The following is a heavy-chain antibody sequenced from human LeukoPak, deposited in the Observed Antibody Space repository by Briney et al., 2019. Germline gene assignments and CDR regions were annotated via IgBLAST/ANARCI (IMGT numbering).Heavy chain of an antibody. CDR3: ARGPGPYDSSGYIDDY. D-gene: IGHD3-22*01. CDR2: ISGSGGNT. J-gene: IGHJ4*02. Sequence: PGGSLRLSCVGSGFTFSNNPLSWVRQAPGKGLEWVSAISGSGGNTYYADSVRGRFTISRDNAKNSLYLQMNSLRAEDTAVYYCARGPGPYDSSGYIDDYWGQGTLVTVSS. V-gene: IGHV3-23*01. CDR1: GFTFSNNP.